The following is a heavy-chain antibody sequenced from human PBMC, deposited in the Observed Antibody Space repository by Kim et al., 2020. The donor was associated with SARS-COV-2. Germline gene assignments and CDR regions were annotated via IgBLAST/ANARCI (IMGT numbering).Heavy chain of an antibody. Sequence: PSLKSRVTISVDTSKNQFSLKLSSVTAADTAVYYCASDIAVAGSIKNNDYWGQGTLVTVSS. CDR3: ASDIAVAGSIKNNDY. J-gene: IGHJ4*02. D-gene: IGHD6-19*01. V-gene: IGHV4-39*01.